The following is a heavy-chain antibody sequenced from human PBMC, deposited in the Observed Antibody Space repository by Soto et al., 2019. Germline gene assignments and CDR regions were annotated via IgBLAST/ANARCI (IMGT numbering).Heavy chain of an antibody. CDR3: AKRGSEYTSSSYFGMDV. CDR1: VFTFKTYG. V-gene: IGHV3-30*18. D-gene: IGHD6-6*01. Sequence: PWWSLRLSCLASVFTFKTYGMHWFRQAPGKGLEWVAVISYDDSDKFYAESLKGRFTISRDNSNNTLFLQVSSLRVDDTAVYYCAKRGSEYTSSSYFGMDVWGQGTTVTVSS. CDR2: ISYDDSDK. J-gene: IGHJ6*02.